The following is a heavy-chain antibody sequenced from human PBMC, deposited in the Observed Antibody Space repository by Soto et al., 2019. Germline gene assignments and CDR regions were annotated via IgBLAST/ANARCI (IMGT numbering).Heavy chain of an antibody. CDR1: GFTVSSKY. V-gene: IGHV3-66*01. J-gene: IGHJ6*03. Sequence: EVQLVESGGGLVQPGGSLRLSCAASGFTVSSKYMSWVRQAPGKGLEWVSLIQSGGTTYYADSVKGRFTISRDSSKNMLHLQMDSLRAEDTAVYYCARDDILCSGGICYGVPMEVWGKGTKVTVSS. CDR2: IQSGGTT. D-gene: IGHD2-15*01. CDR3: ARDDILCSGGICYGVPMEV.